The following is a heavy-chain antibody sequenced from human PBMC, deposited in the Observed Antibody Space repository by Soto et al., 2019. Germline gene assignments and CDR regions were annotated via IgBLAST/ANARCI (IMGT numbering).Heavy chain of an antibody. V-gene: IGHV3-33*01. CDR1: GFTFSSYG. CDR3: GRRARVRSANGGMDV. CDR2: IWYDGSNK. D-gene: IGHD3-10*01. Sequence: WGSMRLSCAASGFTFSSYGMHWVRHAPGKGLEWVAVIWYDGSNKYYADSVKGRFTISRDNSKNTLYLQMNSLRAADTAVYYRGRRARVRSANGGMDVWGQGTTVTVSS. J-gene: IGHJ6*02.